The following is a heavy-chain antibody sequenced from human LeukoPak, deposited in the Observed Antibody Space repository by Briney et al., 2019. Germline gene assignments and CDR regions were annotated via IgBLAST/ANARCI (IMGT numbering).Heavy chain of an antibody. D-gene: IGHD3-10*01. CDR1: GGSFSGYY. CDR3: ARVNLPYYYGSGSYYNTPYYFDY. Sequence: SETLSLTCAVYGGSFSGYYWSWIRQPPGKGLEWIGEINHSGSTNYNPSLKSRVTISVDTSKNQFSLKLSSVTAADTAVYYCARVNLPYYYGSGSYYNTPYYFDYWGQGTLVTVSS. J-gene: IGHJ4*02. CDR2: INHSGST. V-gene: IGHV4-34*01.